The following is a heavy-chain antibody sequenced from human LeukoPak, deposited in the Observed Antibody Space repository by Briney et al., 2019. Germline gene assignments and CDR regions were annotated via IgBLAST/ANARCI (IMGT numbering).Heavy chain of an antibody. CDR1: GFTFSSYS. CDR2: VTSGGST. Sequence: PGGSLRLSCAASGFTFSSYSMNWVRQAPGKGLEWVSAVTSGGSTYYADSVKGRFTISRDNSKNTLYLQMSSLRAEDTAVYYCAKDRGDSGWYLDYWGQGTLVTVSS. D-gene: IGHD6-19*01. V-gene: IGHV3-23*01. CDR3: AKDRGDSGWYLDY. J-gene: IGHJ4*02.